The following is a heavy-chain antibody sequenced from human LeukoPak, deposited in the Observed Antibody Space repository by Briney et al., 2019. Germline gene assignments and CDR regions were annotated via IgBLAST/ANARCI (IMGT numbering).Heavy chain of an antibody. CDR2: ISYDGSNK. Sequence: SGGSLRLSCAASGFTFSSYAMHWVRQAPGKGLEWVAVISYDGSNKYYADSVKGRFTISRDNSKNTLYLQMNSLRAEDTAVYYCAKRGTAMAIDYWGQGTLVTVSS. CDR1: GFTFSSYA. V-gene: IGHV3-30*04. J-gene: IGHJ4*02. D-gene: IGHD5-18*01. CDR3: AKRGTAMAIDY.